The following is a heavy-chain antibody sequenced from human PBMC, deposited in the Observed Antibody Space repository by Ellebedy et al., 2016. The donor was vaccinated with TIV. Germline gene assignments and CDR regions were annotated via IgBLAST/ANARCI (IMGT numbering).Heavy chain of an antibody. Sequence: SQTLSLTCXVYGGSFSGYYWSWIRQPPGKGLEWIGEINHSGSTNYNPSLKSRVTISVDTSKNQFSLKLSSVTAADTAVCYCARTGIAAAGTILYYFDYWGQGTLVTVSS. D-gene: IGHD6-13*01. V-gene: IGHV4-34*01. J-gene: IGHJ4*02. CDR3: ARTGIAAAGTILYYFDY. CDR2: INHSGST. CDR1: GGSFSGYY.